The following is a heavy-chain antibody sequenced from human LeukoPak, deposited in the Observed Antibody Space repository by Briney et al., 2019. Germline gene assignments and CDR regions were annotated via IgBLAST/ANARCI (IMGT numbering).Heavy chain of an antibody. Sequence: SETLSLTCSVSGGSISSGSYYWGWLRQPPGKRLEWIASIYYSGSTFYNPSLKSRVSITVDTSKNQFSLKLSSVTAADTAVYYCARDIRDSSSCRFDYWGQGTLVTVSS. J-gene: IGHJ4*02. CDR3: ARDIRDSSSCRFDY. V-gene: IGHV4-39*07. CDR2: IYYSGST. CDR1: GGSISSGSYY. D-gene: IGHD6-6*01.